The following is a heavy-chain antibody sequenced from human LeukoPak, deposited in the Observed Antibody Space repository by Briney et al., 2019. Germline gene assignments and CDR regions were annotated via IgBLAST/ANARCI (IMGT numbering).Heavy chain of an antibody. V-gene: IGHV4-34*01. J-gene: IGHJ4*02. CDR3: ARQLYGSDY. CDR2: VNHSGYI. D-gene: IGHD4-17*01. CDR1: GVSFSTYY. Sequence: SETLSLTCDVSGVSFSTYYWSWIRQSPEKGLEWIGEVNHSGYINYNPSLKGRVTISVDPSKNQLSLKLSSVTAADTAVYYCARQLYGSDYWGQGTLVTVSS.